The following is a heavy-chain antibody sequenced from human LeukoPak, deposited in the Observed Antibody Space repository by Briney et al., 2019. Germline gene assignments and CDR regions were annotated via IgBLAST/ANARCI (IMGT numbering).Heavy chain of an antibody. CDR2: IYYSGST. Sequence: SETLSLTCTVSGGSISSSSYYWGWIRQPPGKGLEWIGSIYYSGSTYYNPSLKSRVTISVDTSKNQFSLKLSSVTAADTAVYYCARQSGVWYSSSWYFDYWGQGTLVTVSS. CDR3: ARQSGVWYSSSWYFDY. CDR1: GGSISSSSYY. V-gene: IGHV4-39*01. D-gene: IGHD6-13*01. J-gene: IGHJ4*02.